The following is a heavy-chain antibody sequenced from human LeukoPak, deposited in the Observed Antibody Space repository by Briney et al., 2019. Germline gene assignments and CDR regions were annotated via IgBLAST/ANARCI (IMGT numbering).Heavy chain of an antibody. V-gene: IGHV3-9*03. D-gene: IGHD6-19*01. CDR3: AKEVAGTGLDY. CDR1: GFTFDDYA. CDR2: ISWNSGSI. Sequence: GRSLRLSCAASGFTFDDYAMHWVRQAPGKGLEWVSGISWNSGSIGYADSVKGRFTISRDNAKNSLYLQMNSLRAEDMALYYCAKEVAGTGLDYWGQGTLVTVSS. J-gene: IGHJ4*02.